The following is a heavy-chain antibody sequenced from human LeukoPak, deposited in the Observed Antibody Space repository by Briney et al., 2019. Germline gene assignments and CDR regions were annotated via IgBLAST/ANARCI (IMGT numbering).Heavy chain of an antibody. CDR2: IKEDGSEK. CDR1: GCTFSNYW. Sequence: GGSLRLSCAASGCTFSNYWMSWVRQAPGEGLEWVANIKEDGSEKYHVDSVKRRFTISRDNGKNSLYLQMNSLRAEDTAVYYCTRDPLRRFDYWGQGTLVTVSS. V-gene: IGHV3-7*03. CDR3: TRDPLRRFDY. J-gene: IGHJ4*02. D-gene: IGHD3-9*01.